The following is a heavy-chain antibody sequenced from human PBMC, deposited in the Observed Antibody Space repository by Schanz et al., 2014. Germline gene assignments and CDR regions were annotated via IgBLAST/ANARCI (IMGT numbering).Heavy chain of an antibody. D-gene: IGHD1-26*01. V-gene: IGHV1-2*06. J-gene: IGHJ5*02. Sequence: QVQLVQSGAEVKKPGSSVKVSCKASGGTFSSFAIFWVRQAPGQGLEWMGRISPSSGGTNYAQNFQGRVTMTEDPSINTVYMAVSTRTYIGKAIYYSAREALPRTRVFDPWGRGSLVTVS. CDR1: GGTFSSFA. CDR2: ISPSSGGT. CDR3: AREALPRTRVFDP.